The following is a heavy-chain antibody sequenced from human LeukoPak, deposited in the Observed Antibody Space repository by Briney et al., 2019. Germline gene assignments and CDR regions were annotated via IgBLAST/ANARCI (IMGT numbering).Heavy chain of an antibody. Sequence: GGSLRLSCTASGFTFSSYSMDWVRQAPGKGLEWVSVIYSGGSTYYADSVKGRFTISRDNSKNTLYLQMNSLRAEDTAVYYCARVDYGDYGFDYWGQGTLVTVSS. V-gene: IGHV3-66*01. J-gene: IGHJ4*02. CDR1: GFTFSSYS. D-gene: IGHD4-17*01. CDR2: IYSGGST. CDR3: ARVDYGDYGFDY.